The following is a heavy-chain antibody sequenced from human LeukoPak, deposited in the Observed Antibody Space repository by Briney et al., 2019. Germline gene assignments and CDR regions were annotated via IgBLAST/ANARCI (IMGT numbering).Heavy chain of an antibody. Sequence: GGSLRLSCVASGFTFSHYGMNWARQAPGKGLEWVANVMKDGIDKYYVTSVRGRFSVSRDNGKNSLYLQMNSLRAEDTAVYYCARGLFSGYDHAIDYWGQGTLVTVSS. CDR1: GFTFSHYG. CDR3: ARGLFSGYDHAIDY. D-gene: IGHD5-12*01. J-gene: IGHJ4*02. CDR2: VMKDGIDK. V-gene: IGHV3-7*01.